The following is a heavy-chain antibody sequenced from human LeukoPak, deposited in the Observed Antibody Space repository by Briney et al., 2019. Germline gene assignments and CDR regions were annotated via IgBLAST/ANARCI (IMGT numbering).Heavy chain of an antibody. Sequence: GRSLRLSCAASGFTFSSYGMHWVRQAPGKGLEWVSAISGSGGSTYYADSVKGRFTISRDNSKNTLYLQMNSLRAEDTAVYYCAKKGAAGSQDYWGQGTLVTVSS. D-gene: IGHD6-13*01. J-gene: IGHJ4*02. V-gene: IGHV3-23*01. CDR2: ISGSGGST. CDR1: GFTFSSYG. CDR3: AKKGAAGSQDY.